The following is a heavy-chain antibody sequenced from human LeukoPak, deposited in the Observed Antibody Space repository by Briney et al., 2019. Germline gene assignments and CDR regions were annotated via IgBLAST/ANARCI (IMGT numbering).Heavy chain of an antibody. CDR2: ISRSSSTI. Sequence: GGSLRLSCAASGFTFSNYNMNWVRQAPGKGLEWISYISRSSSTIYYADSVKGRFTISRDNAKNSLYLQMNSLRAEDTAVYYCALNSTTGFDYWGQGTLVTVSS. CDR3: ALNSTTGFDY. V-gene: IGHV3-48*01. D-gene: IGHD1-1*01. CDR1: GFTFSNYN. J-gene: IGHJ4*02.